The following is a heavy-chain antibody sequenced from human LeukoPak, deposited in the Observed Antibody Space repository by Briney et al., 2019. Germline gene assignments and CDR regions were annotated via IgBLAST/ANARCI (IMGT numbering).Heavy chain of an antibody. J-gene: IGHJ3*02. V-gene: IGHV3-13*01. CDR1: GFTFSSYD. CDR3: ARSQKDQWLVREYAFDI. CDR2: IGTAGDT. D-gene: IGHD6-19*01. Sequence: GGSLRLSCAASGFTFSSYDMHWVRQATGKGLEWVSAIGTAGDTYYPGSAKGRFTISRENAKNSLYLQMNSLRAEDTAVYYCARSQKDQWLVREYAFDIWGQGTMVTVSS.